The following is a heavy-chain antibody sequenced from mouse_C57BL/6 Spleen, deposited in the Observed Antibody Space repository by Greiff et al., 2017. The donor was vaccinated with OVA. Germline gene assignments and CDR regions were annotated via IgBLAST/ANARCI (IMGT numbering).Heavy chain of an antibody. Sequence: VQLVESGPGLVQPSQSLSITCTVSGFSLTSYGVHWVRQSPGKGLEWLGVIWSGGSTDYNAAFISRLSISKDNSKSQVFFKMNSLQADDTAIYYCARNGNYYGSSYGGYYFDYWGQGTTLTVSS. D-gene: IGHD1-1*01. J-gene: IGHJ2*01. CDR2: IWSGGST. CDR1: GFSLTSYG. CDR3: ARNGNYYGSSYGGYYFDY. V-gene: IGHV2-2*01.